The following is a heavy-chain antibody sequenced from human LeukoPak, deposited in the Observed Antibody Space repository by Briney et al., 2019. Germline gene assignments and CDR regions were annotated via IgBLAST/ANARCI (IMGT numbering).Heavy chain of an antibody. CDR2: IYYSGST. CDR3: ARVDYDSSGYYSY. Sequence: SQTLSLTCTVSGGSISSGGYYWSWIRQHPGKGLEWIGYIYYSGSTYYNPSLKSRVTISVDTSKNQFSLKLSSVTAADTAVYYCARVDYDSSGYYSYWGQGTLVTVSS. V-gene: IGHV4-31*03. J-gene: IGHJ4*02. CDR1: GGSISSGGYY. D-gene: IGHD3-22*01.